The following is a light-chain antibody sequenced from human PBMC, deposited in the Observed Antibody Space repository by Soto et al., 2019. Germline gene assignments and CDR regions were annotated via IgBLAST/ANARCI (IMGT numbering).Light chain of an antibody. CDR1: SSDVGGYNY. V-gene: IGLV2-14*01. J-gene: IGLJ1*01. CDR2: DVS. Sequence: QSALTQPASVSGSPGQSITISCTGTSSDVGGYNYVSWYQQHPGKAPKFMIYDVSNRPSGVSNRFSGSKSGNTASLTISGLQAEEEACYYCRLYTTSNTRQIVFGTGTKLTVL. CDR3: RLYTTSNTRQIV.